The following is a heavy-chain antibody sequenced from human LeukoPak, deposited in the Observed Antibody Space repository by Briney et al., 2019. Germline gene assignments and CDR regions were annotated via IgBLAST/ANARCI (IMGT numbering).Heavy chain of an antibody. J-gene: IGHJ6*03. D-gene: IGHD6-13*01. CDR1: GFSFSNSA. CDR2: ISGGAGST. Sequence: GGSLRLSCATSGFSFSNSAMSWVRQAPGKGLEWVSGISGGAGSTYYADALKGRFTISRDNSKNTLYLQMNSLRAEDTAVYYCAKELVSGDSSSSSYYYYYMDVWGKGTTVTISS. CDR3: AKELVSGDSSSSSYYYYYMDV. V-gene: IGHV3-23*01.